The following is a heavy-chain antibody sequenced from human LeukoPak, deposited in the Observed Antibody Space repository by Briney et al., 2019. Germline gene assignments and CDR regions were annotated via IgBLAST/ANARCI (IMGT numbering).Heavy chain of an antibody. CDR1: GLTFSIHW. V-gene: IGHV3-7*01. J-gene: IGHJ4*02. Sequence: GGPLRLSCAASGLTFSIHWMNWVRQAPGKGLECVANINQDGSDQYYVDSVKGRFTISRDNTKNSLYLQMNSLRAEDAAVYYCVGGDYWGQGTLVTVSS. CDR2: INQDGSDQ. CDR3: VGGDY.